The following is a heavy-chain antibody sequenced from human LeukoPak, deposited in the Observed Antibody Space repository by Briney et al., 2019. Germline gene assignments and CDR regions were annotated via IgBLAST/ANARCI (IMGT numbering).Heavy chain of an antibody. CDR1: GGSISSYY. V-gene: IGHV4-59*12. Sequence: PSETLSLTCTVSGGSISSYYWSWIRQPPGKGLEWIGYIYYSGSTYYNPSLKSRVTISVDTSKNQFSLKLSSVTAADTAVYYCARDRGGYGDFDYWGQGTLVTVSS. CDR2: IYYSGST. CDR3: ARDRGGYGDFDY. D-gene: IGHD3-16*01. J-gene: IGHJ4*02.